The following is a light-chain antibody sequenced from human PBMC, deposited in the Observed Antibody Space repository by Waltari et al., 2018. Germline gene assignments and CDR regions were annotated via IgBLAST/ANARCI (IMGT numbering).Light chain of an antibody. CDR2: EGS. Sequence: QSALTQPASVSGSPGQSINTSCTGSSSDVGGYNLFSCYQQHPGKAPKHMIYEGSKRPSGISNRFSGSKSGNTASLTISGLQAEDEADYYCCSYAGSRTDWVFGGGTKLTVL. V-gene: IGLV2-23*01. CDR3: CSYAGSRTDWV. J-gene: IGLJ3*02. CDR1: SSDVGGYNL.